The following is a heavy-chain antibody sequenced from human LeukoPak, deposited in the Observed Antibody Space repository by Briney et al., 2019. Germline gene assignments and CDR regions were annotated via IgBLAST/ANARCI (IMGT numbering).Heavy chain of an antibody. V-gene: IGHV3-7*01. CDR1: GFTFSNSW. D-gene: IGHD2-15*01. CDR2: IKEDGSDK. CDR3: AKDLSIVVVVAALDY. Sequence: GGSLRLSCLASGFTFSNSWMTWVRQAPGRGLEWVANIKEDGSDKQYVDSVRGRFTISRDNAKNSVSLQMDGLRAEDTAVYHCAKDLSIVVVVAALDYWGQGTLVTVSS. J-gene: IGHJ4*02.